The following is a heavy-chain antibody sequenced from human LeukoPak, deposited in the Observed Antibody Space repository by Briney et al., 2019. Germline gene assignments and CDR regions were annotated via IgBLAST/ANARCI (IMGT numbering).Heavy chain of an antibody. CDR1: GGPFDNYA. V-gene: IGHV1-69*04. CDR2: IIPSLNRA. CDR3: ARRTDRVDDAFDV. J-gene: IGHJ3*01. D-gene: IGHD3/OR15-3a*01. Sequence: VASVKDSCKSSGGPFDNYAINWVRQAPGQGLEWMGRIIPSLNRANYAQIRVTITADKSTATAYMELSGLRYEDTAVYYCARRTDRVDDAFDVWGQGTMVTVSS.